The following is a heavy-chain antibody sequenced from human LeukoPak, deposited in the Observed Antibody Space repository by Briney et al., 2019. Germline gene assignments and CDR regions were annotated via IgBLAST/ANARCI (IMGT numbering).Heavy chain of an antibody. Sequence: ASVKVSCKASGYTFSSYGISWVRQPPGQGLEWKGCMSAYNGHTNYVHKLQGRVTMTPDTSTRTAYMDLRSLRSDDTAVFYCARGFPPRRNYDSSGSYSYFFDYWGRGALVTVSS. CDR1: GYTFSSYG. V-gene: IGHV1-18*01. J-gene: IGHJ4*02. CDR2: MSAYNGHT. D-gene: IGHD3-22*01. CDR3: ARGFPPRRNYDSSGSYSYFFDY.